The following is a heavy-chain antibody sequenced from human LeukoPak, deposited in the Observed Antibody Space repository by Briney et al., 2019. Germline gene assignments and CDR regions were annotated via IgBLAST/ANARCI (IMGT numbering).Heavy chain of an antibody. Sequence: PSETLSLTCTVSGDSMTNYYWSWLRQPPGKGLEWIGYIYYSGNTNYNPSLKSRVTISVDTSKNQFSLKLTSVTAADTAVYYCARVTTWYYYNPHYFDYWGQGTLVTVSS. CDR2: IYYSGNT. V-gene: IGHV4-59*01. J-gene: IGHJ4*02. D-gene: IGHD6-13*01. CDR3: ARVTTWYYYNPHYFDY. CDR1: GDSMTNYY.